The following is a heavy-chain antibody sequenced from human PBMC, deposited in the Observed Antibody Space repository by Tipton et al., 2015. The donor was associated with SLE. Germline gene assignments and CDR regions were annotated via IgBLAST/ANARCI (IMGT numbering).Heavy chain of an antibody. V-gene: IGHV1-2*06. CDR2: INPNSGGT. D-gene: IGHD3-10*01. CDR1: GYTFTGYY. J-gene: IGHJ6*02. Sequence: QLVQSGAEVKKPGASVKVSCKASGYTFTGYYMHWVRQAPGQGLEWMGRINPNSGGTNYAQKFQGRVTMTRDTSISTAYMELSRLRSDDTAVYYSAGDSGTSQLAPAYGMDVWGQGTTVTVSS. CDR3: AGDSGTSQLAPAYGMDV.